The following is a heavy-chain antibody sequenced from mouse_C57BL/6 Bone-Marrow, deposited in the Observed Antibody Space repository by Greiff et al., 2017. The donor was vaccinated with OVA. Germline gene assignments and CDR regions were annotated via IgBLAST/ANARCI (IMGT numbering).Heavy chain of an antibody. CDR3: ALDSSGYNFDY. J-gene: IGHJ2*01. CDR2: IYPGDGDT. D-gene: IGHD3-2*02. CDR1: GYAFSSSW. Sequence: VKLMESGPELVKPGASVKISCTASGYAFSSSWMHWVKQRPGKGLEWIGRIYPGDGDTNYNGKFKGKATLTADKSSSTAYMQLSSLTSEDSAVYFCALDSSGYNFDYWGQGTTLTVSS. V-gene: IGHV1-82*01.